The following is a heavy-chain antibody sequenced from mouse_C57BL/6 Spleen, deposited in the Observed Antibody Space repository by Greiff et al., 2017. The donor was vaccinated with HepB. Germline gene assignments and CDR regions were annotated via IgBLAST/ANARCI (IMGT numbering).Heavy chain of an antibody. D-gene: IGHD2-4*01. CDR1: GFTFSSYT. CDR3: ARLDYDYGAWFAY. V-gene: IGHV5-9*01. J-gene: IGHJ3*01. Sequence: EVKLVESGGGLVKPGGSLKLSCAASGFTFSSYTMSWVRQTPEKRLEWVATISGGGGNTYYPDSVKGRFTISRDNAKNTLYLQMSSLRSEDTALYYCARLDYDYGAWFAYWGQGTLVTVSA. CDR2: ISGGGGNT.